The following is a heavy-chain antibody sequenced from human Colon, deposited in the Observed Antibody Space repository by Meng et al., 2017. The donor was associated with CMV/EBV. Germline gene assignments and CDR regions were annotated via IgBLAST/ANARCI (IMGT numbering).Heavy chain of an antibody. V-gene: IGHV3-23*01. CDR2: VRRDGDIT. Sequence: SCAASGLSINNVGRVWVRQAPGKGLEWVSAVRRDGDITYYADSVKGRFTVSRDNSKNTLYLQMNSLRAEDTAVYHCANPWGAGWYFDLWGRGTLVTVSS. CDR1: GLSINNVG. J-gene: IGHJ2*01. CDR3: ANPWGAGWYFDL. D-gene: IGHD7-27*01.